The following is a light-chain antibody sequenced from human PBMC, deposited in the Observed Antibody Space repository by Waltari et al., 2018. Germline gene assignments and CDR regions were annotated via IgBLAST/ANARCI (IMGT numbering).Light chain of an antibody. CDR3: QSAANSVTFDVV. J-gene: IGLJ2*01. CDR2: KAN. Sequence: SNELTQPPSVSVSPGQTARITCSGDALPQHYDYCFQQKPGQAPQMLIYKANERPSGIPERFSASSSGTTVTLTISGVQAEDEADYYCQSAANSVTFDVVFGGGTKLTVL. CDR1: ALPQHY. V-gene: IGLV3-25*03.